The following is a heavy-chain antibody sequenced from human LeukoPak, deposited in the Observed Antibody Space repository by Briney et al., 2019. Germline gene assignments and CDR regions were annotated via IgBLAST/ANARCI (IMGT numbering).Heavy chain of an antibody. D-gene: IGHD3-22*01. V-gene: IGHV1-18*01. J-gene: IGHJ4*02. CDR1: GYTFTSYG. Sequence: ASVKVSCKASGYTFTSYGISWVRQAPGQGLEWMGWIGAYNGNTNYAQKLQGGVTMTTDTSTSTAYMELRSLRSDDTAVYYCARNYYDSSGYWSKIDYWGQGTLVTVSS. CDR2: IGAYNGNT. CDR3: ARNYYDSSGYWSKIDY.